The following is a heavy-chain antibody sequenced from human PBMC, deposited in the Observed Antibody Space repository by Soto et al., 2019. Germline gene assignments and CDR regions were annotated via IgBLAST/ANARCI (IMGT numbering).Heavy chain of an antibody. D-gene: IGHD1-1*01. CDR3: ARCWSDHYTYGMDV. J-gene: IGHJ6*02. V-gene: IGHV1-69*12. CDR2: IIPIFVTA. CDR1: GGTFSSYS. Sequence: QVQLVQSGAVVKKPGSSVKVSCKASGGTFSSYSISWVRQAPGQGLEWVGGIIPIFVTANYAQKFQGRVTMTADESTSTYYMELSSLRSEDTAVYYCARCWSDHYTYGMDVWGQGTTVTVSS.